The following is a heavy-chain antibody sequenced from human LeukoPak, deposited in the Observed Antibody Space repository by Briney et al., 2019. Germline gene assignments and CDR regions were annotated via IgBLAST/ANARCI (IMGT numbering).Heavy chain of an antibody. CDR1: GGSIRSSYYY. D-gene: IGHD6-6*01. CDR2: IYYSGST. Sequence: SETLSLTCTVSGGSIRSSYYYWGWIRRPPGKGLEWIGYIYYSGSTNYNPSLKSRVTISVDTSKNQFSLKLSSVTAADTAVYYCARERRSIADRVWFDPWGQGTLVTVSS. V-gene: IGHV4-61*01. CDR3: ARERRSIADRVWFDP. J-gene: IGHJ5*02.